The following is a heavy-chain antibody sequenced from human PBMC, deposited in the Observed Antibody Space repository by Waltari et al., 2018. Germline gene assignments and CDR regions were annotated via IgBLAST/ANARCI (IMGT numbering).Heavy chain of an antibody. Sequence: QVQLQESGPGLVKPSETLSLTCPVSGGSIISYYWSWIRQPAGKGLAWIGRIYPGATPYYNPSLQTRIMMSVDTSQNQFSLKLSSVTAADTAVYYCARIYGSGTFIYMDVWGKGTTVTVSS. CDR3: ARIYGSGTFIYMDV. CDR1: GGSIISYY. V-gene: IGHV4-4*07. J-gene: IGHJ6*03. D-gene: IGHD3-10*01. CDR2: IYPGATP.